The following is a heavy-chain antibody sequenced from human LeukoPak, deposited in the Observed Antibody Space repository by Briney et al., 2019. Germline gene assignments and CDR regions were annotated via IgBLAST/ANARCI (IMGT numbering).Heavy chain of an antibody. CDR3: ARVEGIAVFGSAFDI. D-gene: IGHD6-19*01. CDR1: GGSFSGYY. CDR2: INHSGST. V-gene: IGHV4-34*01. Sequence: PSETLSLTCAVYGGSFSGYYWSWIRQPPGKGLEWIGEINHSGSTNYNPSLKSRVIISVDKSKNQFSLKLSSVTAADTAVYYCARVEGIAVFGSAFDIWGQGTMVTVSS. J-gene: IGHJ3*02.